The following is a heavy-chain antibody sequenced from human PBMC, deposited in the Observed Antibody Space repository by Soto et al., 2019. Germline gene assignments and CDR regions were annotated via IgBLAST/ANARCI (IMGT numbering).Heavy chain of an antibody. D-gene: IGHD5-12*01. CDR3: ARGRIVASIHDAFEI. CDR2: ISAYNGNR. J-gene: IGHJ3*02. CDR1: GYPFTSYG. V-gene: IGHV1-18*01. Sequence: QGHLLQSGDEVKTPGASVRVSCRASGYPFTSYGISCVRQAPGQGLEWVAWISAYNGNRDTAQKFQGSVNMTLDTSHDTAHMELGDLTSADTGVYYCARGRIVASIHDAFEIWGQGTKVTVSS.